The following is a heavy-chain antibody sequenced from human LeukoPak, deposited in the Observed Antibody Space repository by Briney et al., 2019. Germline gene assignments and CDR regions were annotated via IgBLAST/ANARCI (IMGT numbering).Heavy chain of an antibody. CDR1: GGSISSSSYY. D-gene: IGHD2-15*01. J-gene: IGHJ4*02. Sequence: SETLSLTCTVSGGSISSSSYYWGWIRQPPGKGLEWIGSIYYSGSTYYNPSLKSRVTISVDTSKNQFSLKLSSATAADTAVYYCARWRWYLEDDYWGQGTLVTVSS. CDR3: ARWRWYLEDDY. CDR2: IYYSGST. V-gene: IGHV4-39*01.